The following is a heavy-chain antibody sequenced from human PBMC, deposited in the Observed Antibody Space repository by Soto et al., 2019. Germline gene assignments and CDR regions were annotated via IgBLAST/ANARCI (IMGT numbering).Heavy chain of an antibody. CDR2: LTDSGGNK. D-gene: IGHD6-13*01. V-gene: IGHV3-23*01. J-gene: IGHJ3*02. Sequence: PGGSLRLACAASGFTFRNYAMSWVRQAPGKGLEWVSALTDSGGNKYHADSVKGRFTISRDNSKDTLYLQMNSLRAEDTAVYYCAKDRSRTGIAAVFEIWGQGTMVTVSS. CDR3: AKDRSRTGIAAVFEI. CDR1: GFTFRNYA.